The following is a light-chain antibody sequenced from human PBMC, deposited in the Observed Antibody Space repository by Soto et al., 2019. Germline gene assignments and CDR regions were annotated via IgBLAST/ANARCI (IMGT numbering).Light chain of an antibody. CDR3: QQRNNLPLT. CDR1: QSISSY. Sequence: EILMTQSPATLSVSPGQRAPLSYRASQSISSYLAWYQQKPGKAPRLLIYAASSWPTGIPARFSGSGSGTDFTLTISSLEPEDFATYYCQQRNNLPLTFGGGTKVDIK. CDR2: AAS. J-gene: IGKJ4*01. V-gene: IGKV3-11*01.